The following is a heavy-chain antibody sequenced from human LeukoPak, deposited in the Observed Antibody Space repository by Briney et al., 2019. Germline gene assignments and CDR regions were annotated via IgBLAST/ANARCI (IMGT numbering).Heavy chain of an antibody. D-gene: IGHD3-22*01. CDR2: ISGSGGST. CDR1: GFTFSSYA. J-gene: IGHJ4*02. Sequence: PGGSLRLPCAASGFTFSSYAMSWVRQAPGKGLEWVSAISGSGGSTYYADSVKGRFTISRDNSKNTLYLQMNSLRAEGTAVYYCAKDSARMIVVVIIDYWGQGTLVTVSS. V-gene: IGHV3-23*01. CDR3: AKDSARMIVVVIIDY.